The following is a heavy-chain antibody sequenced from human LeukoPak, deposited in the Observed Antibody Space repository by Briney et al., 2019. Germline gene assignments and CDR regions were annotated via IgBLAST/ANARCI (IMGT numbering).Heavy chain of an antibody. Sequence: PGRSLRLSCAASGFTFSSFPMHWVRQAPGKGLEWVAVISYDGSKKYYADSVKGRISISRDNFKNTLSLQMNNLRVGDTAVYYCATTPVVTGNYYFYYMDVWGKGTTVTVSS. CDR1: GFTFSSFP. V-gene: IGHV3-30*04. CDR2: ISYDGSKK. J-gene: IGHJ6*03. CDR3: ATTPVVTGNYYFYYMDV. D-gene: IGHD4-23*01.